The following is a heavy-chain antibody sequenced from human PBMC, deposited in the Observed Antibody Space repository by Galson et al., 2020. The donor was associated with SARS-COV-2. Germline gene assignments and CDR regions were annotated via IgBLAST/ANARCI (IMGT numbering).Heavy chain of an antibody. CDR3: SRIIVTAYYFSYMDV. V-gene: IGHV4-39*07. Sequence: SETLSLTCTVSGGSISSSSYYWGWIRQPPGKGLEWIGSIYYSGNTYYNPSLKSRVTISVDTSKNQFSLKLSSVTAADTALYYCSRIIVTAYYFSYMDVWGKGTTVTVSS. J-gene: IGHJ6*03. D-gene: IGHD2-21*02. CDR1: GGSISSSSYY. CDR2: IYYSGNT.